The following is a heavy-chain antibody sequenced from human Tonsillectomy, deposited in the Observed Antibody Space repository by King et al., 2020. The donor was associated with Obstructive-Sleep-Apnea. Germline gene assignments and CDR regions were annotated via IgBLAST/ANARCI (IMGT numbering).Heavy chain of an antibody. V-gene: IGHV3-11*06. Sequence: VQLVESGGGLVKPGGSLRLSCAASGFTFSDYYMSWIRQAPGKGLEWVSYISSSSSYTNYADSVKGRFTISRDNAKNSLYLQMNSLRAEDTAVYYCARVHPEWEPRHVGLTYFDYWGQGTLVTVSS. J-gene: IGHJ4*02. CDR2: ISSSSSYT. CDR3: ARVHPEWEPRHVGLTYFDY. D-gene: IGHD1-26*01. CDR1: GFTFSDYY.